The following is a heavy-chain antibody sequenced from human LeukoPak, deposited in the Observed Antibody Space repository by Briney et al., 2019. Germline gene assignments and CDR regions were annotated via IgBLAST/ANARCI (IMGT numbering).Heavy chain of an antibody. J-gene: IGHJ5*02. CDR1: GFTFSDYS. Sequence: PGGSLRLSCAASGFTFSDYSMNWVRQAPGKGLEWVSYISSSSTTIYYAASVKGRFTISRDNAKNSLYLQMNSLRAEDTAVYYCAKDGGSYLNWIDPWGQGTLVTVSS. CDR2: ISSSSTTI. D-gene: IGHD1-26*01. V-gene: IGHV3-48*01. CDR3: AKDGGSYLNWIDP.